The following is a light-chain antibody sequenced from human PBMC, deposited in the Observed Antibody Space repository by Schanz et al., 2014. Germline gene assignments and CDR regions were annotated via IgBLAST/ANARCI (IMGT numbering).Light chain of an antibody. CDR3: CSYAGSSIWV. Sequence: QSVLTQPASVSGSPGQSITISCTGTSSDVGSYNVVSWYHQHPGKAPKLIIYEGSKRPSGVSNRFSGSKSGNTASLTISGLQAEDEADYYCCSYAGSSIWVFGGGTKLTVL. CDR1: SSDVGSYNV. CDR2: EGS. V-gene: IGLV2-23*01. J-gene: IGLJ3*02.